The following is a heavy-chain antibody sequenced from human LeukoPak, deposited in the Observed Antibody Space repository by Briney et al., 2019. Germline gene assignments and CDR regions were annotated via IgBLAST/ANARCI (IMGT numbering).Heavy chain of an antibody. CDR2: ISNSGSTI. Sequence: GGSLRLSCAASGFSVSSNYMSWIRQAPGKGLLWVSHISNSGSTISYADSVKGRFTISRDNARNLLFLQMNSLRAEDTAVYYCAKDTAVAGGIDYWGQGTLVTVSS. V-gene: IGHV3-11*04. J-gene: IGHJ4*02. CDR3: AKDTAVAGGIDY. CDR1: GFSVSSNY. D-gene: IGHD6-19*01.